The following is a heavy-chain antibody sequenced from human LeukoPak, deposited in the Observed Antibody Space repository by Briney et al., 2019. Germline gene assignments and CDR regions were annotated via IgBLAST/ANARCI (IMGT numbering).Heavy chain of an antibody. CDR3: ARDLTLHYGMDV. D-gene: IGHD3-9*01. Sequence: PSQTLSLTCTVSGGSISSGDYSWSWIRQPPGKGLEWIGYIYYSGSTYYNPSLKSRVTISVDTSKNQFSLKLSSVTAADTAVYYCARDLTLHYGMDVWGKGTTVTVSS. J-gene: IGHJ6*04. V-gene: IGHV4-30-4*01. CDR1: GGSISSGDYS. CDR2: IYYSGST.